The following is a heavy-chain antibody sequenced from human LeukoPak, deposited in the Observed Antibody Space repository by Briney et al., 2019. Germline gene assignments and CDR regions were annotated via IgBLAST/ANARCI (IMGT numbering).Heavy chain of an antibody. D-gene: IGHD3-22*01. CDR1: GFTFSSYS. V-gene: IGHV3-30-3*01. CDR2: TSYDGSNK. CDR3: AYYDSSGYYLHFDY. J-gene: IGHJ4*02. Sequence: GGSLRLSCAASGFTFSSYSMHWVRQAPGKGLEWVALTSYDGSNKYYADSVKGRFTISRDNSKNTLYLQMNSLRAEDTAVYYCAYYDSSGYYLHFDYWGQGTLVTVSS.